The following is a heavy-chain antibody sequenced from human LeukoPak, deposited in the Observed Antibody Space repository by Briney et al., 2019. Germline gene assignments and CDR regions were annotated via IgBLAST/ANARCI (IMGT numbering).Heavy chain of an antibody. D-gene: IGHD2-15*01. CDR2: IYYSGST. CDR1: GGSISSSSYY. CDR3: ARQKSGGSCYSDY. Sequence: SETLSLTCTVSGGSISSSSYYWGWIRQPPGTGLEWIGSIYYSGSTYYNPSLKSRVTISVDTSKNQFSLKLSSVTAADTAVYYCARQKSGGSCYSDYWGQGTLVTVSS. J-gene: IGHJ4*02. V-gene: IGHV4-39*01.